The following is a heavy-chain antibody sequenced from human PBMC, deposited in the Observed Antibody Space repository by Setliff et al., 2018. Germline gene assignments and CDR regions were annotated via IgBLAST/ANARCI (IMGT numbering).Heavy chain of an antibody. V-gene: IGHV4-4*08. CDR3: ARDRRDYIGAGSSEIDYYYYYYMDV. CDR1: GGSISNFY. J-gene: IGHJ6*03. CDR2: ISPGRSI. Sequence: PSETLSLTCSASGGSISNFYWSWIRQPPGKGLEWIGSISPGRSINYNPSLRSRVTISGDTSKNQISLNLSSGTAADTAVYYCARDRRDYIGAGSSEIDYYYYYYMDVWGKGTTVTVSS. D-gene: IGHD3-10*01.